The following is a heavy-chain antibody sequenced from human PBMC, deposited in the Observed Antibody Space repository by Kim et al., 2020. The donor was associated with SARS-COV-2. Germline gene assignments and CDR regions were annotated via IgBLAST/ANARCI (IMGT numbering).Heavy chain of an antibody. D-gene: IGHD3-9*01. Sequence: GESLKISCEAFGYNFNYYWIGWVRQMPGKGLEWIGIIYPGDSDTKYSPSFQGQVTISADKSLNTAYLQWSSLKASDTAMYYCARKSYDILTGYATNDFDNWGQGTLVTVSS. J-gene: IGHJ4*02. CDR3: ARKSYDILTGYATNDFDN. CDR1: GYNFNYYW. V-gene: IGHV5-51*01. CDR2: IYPGDSDT.